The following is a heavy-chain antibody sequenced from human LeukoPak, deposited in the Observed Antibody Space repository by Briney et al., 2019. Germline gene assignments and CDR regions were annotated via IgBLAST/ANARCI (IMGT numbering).Heavy chain of an antibody. D-gene: IGHD3-3*01. CDR1: GGSISSYH. V-gene: IGHV4-4*07. CDR2: IYTSGST. CDR3: ARDAYYDFWSGYSHNWFDP. Sequence: SETLSLTCTVSGGSISSYHWSWIRQPAGKGLEWIGRIYTSGSTNYNPSLKSRVTMSVDTSKNQFSLKLSSVTAADTAVYYCARDAYYDFWSGYSHNWFDPWGQGTLVTVSS. J-gene: IGHJ5*02.